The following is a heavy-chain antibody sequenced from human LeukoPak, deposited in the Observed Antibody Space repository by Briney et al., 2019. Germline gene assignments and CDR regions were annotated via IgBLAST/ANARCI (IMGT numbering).Heavy chain of an antibody. D-gene: IGHD3-10*01. CDR3: ASSKVAMVRGVIVNLLDY. Sequence: SETLSLTCAVYGGSFSGYYWSWIRQPPGKGLEWIEEINHSGSTNYNPSLKSRVTISVDTSKNQFSLKLSSVTAADTAVYYCASSKVAMVRGVIVNLLDYWGQGTLVTVSS. J-gene: IGHJ4*02. CDR1: GGSFSGYY. V-gene: IGHV4-34*01. CDR2: INHSGST.